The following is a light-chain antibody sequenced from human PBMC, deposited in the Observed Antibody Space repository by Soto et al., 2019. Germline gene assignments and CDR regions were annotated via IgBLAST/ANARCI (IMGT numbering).Light chain of an antibody. CDR3: TSYTSSSTPYVV. J-gene: IGLJ2*01. Sequence: QSALTQPASVSGSPGQSITISCTGTSSDVGGYNYVSWYQQHPGKAPKLMIYEVSNRPSGVFNRFSGSKSGNTASLIISGLQAEDEADYSCTSYTSSSTPYVVFGGGTKLTVL. CDR1: SSDVGGYNY. V-gene: IGLV2-14*01. CDR2: EVS.